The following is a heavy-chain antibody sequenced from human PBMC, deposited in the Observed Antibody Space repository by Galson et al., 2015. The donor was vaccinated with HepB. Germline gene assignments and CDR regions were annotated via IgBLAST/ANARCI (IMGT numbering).Heavy chain of an antibody. J-gene: IGHJ4*02. CDR1: GFTFDDYA. D-gene: IGHD6-13*01. Sequence: SLRLSCAASGFTFDDYAMHWVRQAPGKGLQWVSLISWDGGTTYYADSVKGRFTISRDNRKNSLYLQMNSLRSEDTALYYCAKDMAYGAAAGTNYFDYWGQGTQVTVSS. CDR2: ISWDGGTT. CDR3: AKDMAYGAAAGTNYFDY. V-gene: IGHV3-43D*03.